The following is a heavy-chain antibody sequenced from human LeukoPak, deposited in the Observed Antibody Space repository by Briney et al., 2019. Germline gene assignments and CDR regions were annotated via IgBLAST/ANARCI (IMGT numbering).Heavy chain of an antibody. CDR1: GGSISSYY. V-gene: IGHV4-59*01. D-gene: IGHD3-3*01. Sequence: PSETLSLTCTVSGGSISSYYWSWIRQPPGKGLEWIGYIYYSGSTNYNPSLKSRITISVDTSKNQFSLKLSSVTAADTAVYYCARTSSGFWSGYFYYWGQGTLVTVSS. CDR2: IYYSGST. CDR3: ARTSSGFWSGYFYY. J-gene: IGHJ4*02.